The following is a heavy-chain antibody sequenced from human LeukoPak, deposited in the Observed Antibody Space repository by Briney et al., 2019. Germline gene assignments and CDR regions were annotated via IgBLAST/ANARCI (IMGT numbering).Heavy chain of an antibody. CDR3: VGWQVAGAFEI. Sequence: SETLSLTCTVSGVSMSIYYWSWIRQPPGKRLEWIAFISYIGSSNYNPSLTRRATISVDSSKNQFSLKLNSVTAADTAVYYCVGWQVAGAFEIWGQGTMVTVSS. J-gene: IGHJ3*02. V-gene: IGHV4-59*01. CDR1: GVSMSIYY. D-gene: IGHD6-19*01. CDR2: ISYIGSS.